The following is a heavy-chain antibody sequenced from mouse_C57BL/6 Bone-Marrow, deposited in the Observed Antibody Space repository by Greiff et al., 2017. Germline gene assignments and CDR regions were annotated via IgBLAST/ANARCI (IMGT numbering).Heavy chain of an antibody. CDR2: IHPNSGST. CDR3: ARWLLFDY. V-gene: IGHV1-64*01. Sequence: QVQLLQPGAELVKPGASVKLSCKASGYTFTSYWMHWVKQRPGQGLEWIGMIHPNSGSTNYNEKFKSKATLTVDKSSSTDYMQLSSLSSEDSAVYYCARWLLFDYWGRGTTLTVSS. J-gene: IGHJ2*01. D-gene: IGHD2-3*01. CDR1: GYTFTSYW.